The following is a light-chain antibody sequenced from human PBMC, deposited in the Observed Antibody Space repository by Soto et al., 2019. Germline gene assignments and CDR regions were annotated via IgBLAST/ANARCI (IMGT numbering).Light chain of an antibody. V-gene: IGKV3-15*01. CDR2: GAS. J-gene: IGKJ1*01. Sequence: EIVMRRSQATLSVSQGERAKLSCMAVQSVSSNLAWYQQKPGQAPRLLIYGASTRATGIPARFSGSGSGTEFTLTISSLQSEDFAVYYCQHDNNWPPTWRLAEGTKVDIK. CDR3: QHDNNWPPTWR. CDR1: QSVSSN.